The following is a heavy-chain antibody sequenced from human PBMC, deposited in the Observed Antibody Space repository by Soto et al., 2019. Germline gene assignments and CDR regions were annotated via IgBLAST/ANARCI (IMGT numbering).Heavy chain of an antibody. CDR1: GFVFRSFR. Sequence: GGSLRLSCAASGFVFRSFRFNWVRQSPGGGLEWLSSITGTSAFTEYAESIEGRFTISRDNPNKLLFLHMDNLRPEDTAVYYCARDNLAFQGAFDLWGQGTLVTVSS. V-gene: IGHV3-21*01. J-gene: IGHJ4*02. CDR2: ITGTSAFT. D-gene: IGHD3-16*01. CDR3: ARDNLAFQGAFDL.